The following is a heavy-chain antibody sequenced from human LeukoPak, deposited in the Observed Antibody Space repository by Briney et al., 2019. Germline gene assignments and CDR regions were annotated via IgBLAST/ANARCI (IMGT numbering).Heavy chain of an antibody. J-gene: IGHJ3*02. CDR3: ARDHQPIVVAPGDAFDI. Sequence: GASVKVSCKAFGYNFNSYRVHWVRQAPGQGLECLGLINPSGGSSTYTETFQGRVTMTSDTSTSTVYMDLSSLRSEDTAVYYCARDHQPIVVAPGDAFDIWGQGTMVTVSS. CDR2: INPSGGSS. CDR1: GYNFNSYR. V-gene: IGHV1-46*02. D-gene: IGHD3-22*01.